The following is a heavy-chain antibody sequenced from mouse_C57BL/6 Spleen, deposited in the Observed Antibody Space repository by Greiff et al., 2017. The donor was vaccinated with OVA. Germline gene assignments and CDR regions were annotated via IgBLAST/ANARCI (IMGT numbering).Heavy chain of an antibody. CDR2: INPNNGGT. CDR3: ASASYYYGSPWFAY. D-gene: IGHD1-1*01. V-gene: IGHV1-26*01. CDR1: GYTFTDYY. Sequence: VQLQQSGPELVKPGASVKISCKASGYTFTDYYMNWVKQSHGKSLEWIGDINPNNGGTSYNQKFKGKATLTVDKSSSTAYMELRSLTSEDSAVYYCASASYYYGSPWFAYWGQGTLVTVSA. J-gene: IGHJ3*01.